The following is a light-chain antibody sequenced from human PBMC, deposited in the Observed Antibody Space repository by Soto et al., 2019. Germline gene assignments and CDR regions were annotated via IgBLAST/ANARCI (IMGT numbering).Light chain of an antibody. CDR3: QSYDSSLSGSV. J-gene: IGLJ1*01. CDR2: GNT. Sequence: QSVLTQLPSVSGAPGQRVTISCTGSSSNIGALYDVHWYQQLPGTAPKLLIYGNTNRPSEVPDRFSASKSATSASLAITGLQAEDEADYYCQSYDSSLSGSVFRTGTKVT. CDR1: SSNIGALYD. V-gene: IGLV1-40*01.